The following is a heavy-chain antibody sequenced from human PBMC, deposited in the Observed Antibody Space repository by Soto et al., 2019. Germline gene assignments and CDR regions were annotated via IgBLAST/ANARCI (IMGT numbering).Heavy chain of an antibody. CDR3: AMSYCSSTCCYYYFDY. Sequence: QVQLVQSGAEVKKPGSSVKVSCKASGGTFSSYTISWVRQAPGQGLEWMGRIIPILGIANYAQKFQGRVTITADKSTSTAYMELSSLRSEDTAVYYCAMSYCSSTCCYYYFDYWGQGTLVTVSS. V-gene: IGHV1-69*02. J-gene: IGHJ4*02. CDR1: GGTFSSYT. D-gene: IGHD2-2*01. CDR2: IIPILGIA.